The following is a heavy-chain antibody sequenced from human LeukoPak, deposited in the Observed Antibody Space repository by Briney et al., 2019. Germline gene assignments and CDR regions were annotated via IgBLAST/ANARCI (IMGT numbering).Heavy chain of an antibody. J-gene: IGHJ1*01. V-gene: IGHV3-74*01. CDR1: GFTFSSYW. CDR3: ARDRLGAARGH. Sequence: GGSLRLSCAASGFTFSSYWLHWVRQVPGKGLAWVSRINNDGSRINYADSVKGRFTISRDNAKNSLYLQMNSLRAEDTAVYYCARDRLGAARGHWGQGTLVTVSS. CDR2: INNDGSRI. D-gene: IGHD1-26*01.